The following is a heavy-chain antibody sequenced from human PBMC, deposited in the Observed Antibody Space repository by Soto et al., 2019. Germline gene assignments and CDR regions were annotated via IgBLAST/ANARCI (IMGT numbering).Heavy chain of an antibody. J-gene: IGHJ4*02. CDR2: IYWDDSK. CDR3: VHAYVGRSLH. D-gene: IGHD3-10*02. Sequence: QITLKESGPTLVKPTQTLTLICPFSGFSLTTDRVGVGWIRQPPGEALEWLGVIYWDDSKSFRPSLDSRLTITKHTSKNQAALTMTNMDSLDTTTYYCVHAYVGRSLHWCQGTLVTVSS. V-gene: IGHV2-5*02. CDR1: GFSLTTDRVG.